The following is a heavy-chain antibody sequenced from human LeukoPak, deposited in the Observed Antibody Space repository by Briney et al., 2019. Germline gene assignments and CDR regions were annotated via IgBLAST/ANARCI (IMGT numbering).Heavy chain of an antibody. Sequence: GGSLRLSCAASGFTFSSFWMIWVRQAPGKGLEWVANIKEDGSVKNYVDSVKGRFTISRDNAKNSLFLQMNSLRAEDTAVYYCASSITLYCGGDCAPSRAEYFQHWGQGTLVTVSS. CDR2: IKEDGSVK. CDR1: GFTFSSFW. J-gene: IGHJ1*01. CDR3: ASSITLYCGGDCAPSRAEYFQH. D-gene: IGHD2-21*02. V-gene: IGHV3-7*03.